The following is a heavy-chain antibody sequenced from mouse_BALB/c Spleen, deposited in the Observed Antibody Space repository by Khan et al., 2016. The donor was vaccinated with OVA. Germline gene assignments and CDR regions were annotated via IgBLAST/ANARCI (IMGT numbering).Heavy chain of an antibody. CDR1: GYTFTRYW. CDR2: INPSTGNT. Sequence: QVRLQQSGAELAKPGASVKMSCKASGYTFTRYWLHWVKQSPGPGLEWIGYINPSTGNTEYNQKFNNKATLTTDNSSGTAYMQLSSLTSEDSAVYYCAASILFYYRMDHWGQGTSVTVSS. CDR3: AASILFYYRMDH. V-gene: IGHV1-7*01. D-gene: IGHD6-1*01. J-gene: IGHJ4*01.